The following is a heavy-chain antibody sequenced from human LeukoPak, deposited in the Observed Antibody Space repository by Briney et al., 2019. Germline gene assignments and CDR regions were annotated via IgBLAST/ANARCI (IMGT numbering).Heavy chain of an antibody. CDR1: GGSISSSSYY. V-gene: IGHV4-61*01. CDR3: ARDRILWCDY. Sequence: SETLSLTCTVSGGSISSSSYYWSWIRQPPGKGLEWIGYIYYSGSTNYNPSLKSRVTISVDTSKNQFSLKLSSVTAADTAVYYCARDRILWCDYWGQGTLVTVSS. CDR2: IYYSGST. J-gene: IGHJ4*02. D-gene: IGHD2-21*01.